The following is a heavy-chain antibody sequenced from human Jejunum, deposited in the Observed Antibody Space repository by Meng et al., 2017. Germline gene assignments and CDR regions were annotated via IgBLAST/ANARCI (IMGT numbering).Heavy chain of an antibody. V-gene: IGHV4-61*02. CDR1: GGSITTDSNY. D-gene: IGHD3-16*01. CDR3: ARGGSAVAAWYFDL. CDR2: VFSSGST. Sequence: SETLSLTCTVSGGSITTDSNYWNWIRQPAGKGLEWIGRVFSSGSTNYNPSLKSRVSISVDTSKTHFSLKLTSVTAADTAVYYCARGGSAVAAWYFDLWGRGTLVTVSS. J-gene: IGHJ2*01.